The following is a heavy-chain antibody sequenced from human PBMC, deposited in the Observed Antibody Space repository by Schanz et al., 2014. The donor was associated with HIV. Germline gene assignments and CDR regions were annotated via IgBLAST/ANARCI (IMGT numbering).Heavy chain of an antibody. CDR2: ISSDGSEE. D-gene: IGHD3-22*01. V-gene: IGHV3-30*18. Sequence: QVQLVESGGGVVQPGRSPTLSCAASGFTFSSFGMHWVRQAPGKGLEWVAVISSDGSEEYFADSVKGRFTISRDNSKNTLYLQMNRLRTEDTALYYCAKGASPYHDSSGFYPDYWSQGTLVTVSS. J-gene: IGHJ4*02. CDR1: GFTFSSFG. CDR3: AKGASPYHDSSGFYPDY.